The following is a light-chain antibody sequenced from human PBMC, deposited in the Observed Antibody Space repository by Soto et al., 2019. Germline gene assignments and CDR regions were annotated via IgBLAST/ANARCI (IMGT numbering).Light chain of an antibody. Sequence: IALTQSPGTLSLSPGERTTLSCRASQGVGNKYLAWYQQRPGQAPSLLIYAASIMATGVPDRFSGSGSGTDSTLTITRLEPEDCAVYYCQQYTNAHGITFSQGTRLEIK. CDR3: QQYTNAHGIT. V-gene: IGKV3-20*01. J-gene: IGKJ5*01. CDR2: AAS. CDR1: QGVGNKY.